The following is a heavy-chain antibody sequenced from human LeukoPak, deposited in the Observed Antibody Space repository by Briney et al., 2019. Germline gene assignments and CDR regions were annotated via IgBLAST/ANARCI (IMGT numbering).Heavy chain of an antibody. J-gene: IGHJ6*02. Sequence: SETLSLTCAVYGGSFCGYYWIWLRQPPGMGLEWIGEINHSGSTDYNPSLKSRVTISIDTSKNQFSLILSSVTAADTAVFYCARLSIWSYARSTIPYAMDVWGQGTTVTVSS. D-gene: IGHD1-26*01. CDR2: INHSGST. CDR3: ARLSIWSYARSTIPYAMDV. CDR1: GGSFCGYY. V-gene: IGHV4-34*01.